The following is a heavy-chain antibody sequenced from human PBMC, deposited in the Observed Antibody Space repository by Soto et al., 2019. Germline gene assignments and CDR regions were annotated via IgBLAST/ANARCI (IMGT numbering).Heavy chain of an antibody. Sequence: SETLSLTCTVSGGSISSYYWSWIRQPPGKGLEWIGYIYYSGSTNYNPSLKSRVTISVDTSKNQFSLKLSSVTAADTAVYYCARDTVTTRGVDYWGQGTLVTVS. D-gene: IGHD4-17*01. CDR1: GGSISSYY. CDR2: IYYSGST. V-gene: IGHV4-59*01. CDR3: ARDTVTTRGVDY. J-gene: IGHJ4*02.